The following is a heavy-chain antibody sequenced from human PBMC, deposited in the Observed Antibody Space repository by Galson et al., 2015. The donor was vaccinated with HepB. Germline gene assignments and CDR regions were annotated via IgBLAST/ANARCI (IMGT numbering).Heavy chain of an antibody. J-gene: IGHJ2*01. V-gene: IGHV3-48*04. CDR2: ISSSSTTI. D-gene: IGHD6-13*01. CDR1: GFTFSSYS. Sequence: SLRLSCAASGFTFSSYSMNWVRQAPGKGLEWVSFISSSSTTIYYADSVKGRFTISRDDAKNSLYLQMNGLRAEDTAVYYCARDLTGYSSTWRRYWFFDLWGRGTLVTVSS. CDR3: ARDLTGYSSTWRRYWFFDL.